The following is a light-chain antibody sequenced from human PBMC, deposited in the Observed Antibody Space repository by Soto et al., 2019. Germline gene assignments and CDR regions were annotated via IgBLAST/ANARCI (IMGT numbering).Light chain of an antibody. Sequence: EIVLTQSPVTLSLSPGERATLSCRASQSVSSSYLAWYQQKPGQAPRLLIYDASTRATGIPDRFSGSGSGTDFTLTISRLEPADFAVFYCQHYDSLPITFGQGTRLEIK. V-gene: IGKV3-20*01. J-gene: IGKJ5*01. CDR1: QSVSSSY. CDR2: DAS. CDR3: QHYDSLPIT.